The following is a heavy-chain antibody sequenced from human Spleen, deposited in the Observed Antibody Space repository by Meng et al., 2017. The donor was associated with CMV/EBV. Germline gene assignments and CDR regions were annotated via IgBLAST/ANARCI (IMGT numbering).Heavy chain of an antibody. Sequence: GESLKISCAASGFTFATYNMNWVRQDPGKGLEWVASITSGGYVSYADSVEGRFTIFRDNTKSSLSLQMNSLRAEDTAVYYCAKEGTDFWSGKHHGMDVWGQGTTVTVSS. CDR1: GFTFATYN. CDR2: ITSGGYV. V-gene: IGHV3-21*01. D-gene: IGHD3-3*01. CDR3: AKEGTDFWSGKHHGMDV. J-gene: IGHJ6*02.